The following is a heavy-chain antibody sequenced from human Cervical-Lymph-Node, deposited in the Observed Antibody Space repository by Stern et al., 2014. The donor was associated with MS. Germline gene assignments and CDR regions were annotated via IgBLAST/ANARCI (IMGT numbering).Heavy chain of an antibody. CDR1: GFTFSTYS. D-gene: IGHD4-23*01. CDR3: ARGRGGNCRYCFDY. J-gene: IGHJ4*02. CDR2: ISSGGSYI. Sequence: EMQLVESGGGLVKPGGSLRLSCAASGFTFSTYSMNWVRQAPGQGLEWMACISSGGSYIYYADTFTGRFTMSRDTAKNTLYLHMNSLRAEDTAVYCGARGRGGNCRYCFDYWGQGTLVTVSS. V-gene: IGHV3-21*01.